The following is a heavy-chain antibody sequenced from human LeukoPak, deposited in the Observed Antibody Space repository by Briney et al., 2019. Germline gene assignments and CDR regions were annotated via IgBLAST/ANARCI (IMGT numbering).Heavy chain of an antibody. CDR3: TFHYYDSSGPDAFDI. CDR2: TSYDGSNK. V-gene: IGHV3-30*03. D-gene: IGHD3-22*01. J-gene: IGHJ3*02. Sequence: GGSLRLSCAASGFTFSTYGMHWVRQAPGKGLEWVAATSYDGSNKYYADSVKGRFTISRDNSKNTLFLQMNSLRAEDTAVYYCTFHYYDSSGPDAFDIWGQGTMVTVFS. CDR1: GFTFSTYG.